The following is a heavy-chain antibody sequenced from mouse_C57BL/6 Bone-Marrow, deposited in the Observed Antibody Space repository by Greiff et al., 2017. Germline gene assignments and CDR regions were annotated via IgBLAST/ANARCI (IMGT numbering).Heavy chain of an antibody. D-gene: IGHD2-13*01. V-gene: IGHV1-64*01. CDR3: ALYYGDPFAY. Sequence: VKLQQPGAELVKPGASVKLSCKASGYTFTSYWMHWVKQRPGQGLEWIGMIHPNSGSTNYNEKFKSKATLTVDKSSSTAYMQLSSLTSEDSAVYYCALYYGDPFAYWGQGTLVTVSA. J-gene: IGHJ3*01. CDR1: GYTFTSYW. CDR2: IHPNSGST.